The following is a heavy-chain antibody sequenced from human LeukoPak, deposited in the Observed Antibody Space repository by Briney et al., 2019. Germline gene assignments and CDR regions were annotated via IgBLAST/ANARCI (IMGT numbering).Heavy chain of an antibody. D-gene: IGHD3-3*01. CDR3: AREGYDSL. V-gene: IGHV4-61*09. Sequence: SETLSLTCTVSGGSISSGNYYWRWIRQPAGKGLEWIGHIYTSGSTNYNPSLKSRVTISVDTSKNQFSLKLSSLTAADTAVYYCAREGYDSLWGQGTLVTVSS. CDR2: IYTSGST. CDR1: GGSISSGNYY. J-gene: IGHJ4*02.